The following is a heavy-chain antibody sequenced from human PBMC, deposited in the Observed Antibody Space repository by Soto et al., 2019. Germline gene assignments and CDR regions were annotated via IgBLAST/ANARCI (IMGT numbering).Heavy chain of an antibody. Sequence: EVQLVESGGGLVQPGRSLRLSCAASGFTFDDYAMHWVRQAPGKGLEWVSGISWNSGSIGYADSVKGRFTISRDNAKNSLYLQMNSLRAEDTALYYCAKGKSSTPKNWFDPWGQGTLVTVSS. CDR2: ISWNSGSI. CDR1: GFTFDDYA. CDR3: AKGKSSTPKNWFDP. J-gene: IGHJ5*02. V-gene: IGHV3-9*01. D-gene: IGHD1-26*01.